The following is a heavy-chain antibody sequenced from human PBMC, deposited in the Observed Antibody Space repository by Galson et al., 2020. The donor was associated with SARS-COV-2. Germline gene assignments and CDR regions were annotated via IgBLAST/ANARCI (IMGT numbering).Heavy chain of an antibody. CDR1: GGFINVYY. CDR3: ARDPFESSLDS. J-gene: IGHJ4*02. CDR2: IHTTGST. V-gene: IGHV4-4*07. Sequence: SETLSLTCIVSGGFINVYYWNWIRQPAGKGLEWIGRIHTTGSTSYNPSLRRRVSMSIDTPKNQFSLKLTSVTDADTAVYYCARDPFESSLDSWGQGTLVAVSS.